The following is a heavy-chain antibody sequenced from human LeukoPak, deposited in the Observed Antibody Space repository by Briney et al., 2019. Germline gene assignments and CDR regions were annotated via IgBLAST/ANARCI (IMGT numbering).Heavy chain of an antibody. V-gene: IGHV1-2*02. CDR1: GYTFTGYY. D-gene: IGHD3-22*01. CDR3: AREALNYYDSSGYYSNWFDP. J-gene: IGHJ5*02. CDR2: INPNSGGT. Sequence: ASVKVSCKASGYTFTGYYMHWVRQAPGQGLESMGWINPNSGGTNYAQKSQGRVTMTRDMSISTAYMELSRLRSDDTAVCYCAREALNYYDSSGYYSNWFDPWGQGTLVTVSS.